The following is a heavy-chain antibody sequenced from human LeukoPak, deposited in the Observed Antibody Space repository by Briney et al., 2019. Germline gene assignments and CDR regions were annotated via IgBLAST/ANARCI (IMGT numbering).Heavy chain of an antibody. D-gene: IGHD5-12*01. CDR3: ARDPTRLPDAFDI. CDR1: GGSISSGGYY. Sequence: SQTLSLTCTVSGGSISSGGYYWSWIRQHPGKGLGWIGYIYYSGSTYYNPSLKSRLTISVDTSKNQSSLKLSSVTAADTAVYYCARDPTRLPDAFDIWGQGTMVTVSS. CDR2: IYYSGST. V-gene: IGHV4-31*03. J-gene: IGHJ3*02.